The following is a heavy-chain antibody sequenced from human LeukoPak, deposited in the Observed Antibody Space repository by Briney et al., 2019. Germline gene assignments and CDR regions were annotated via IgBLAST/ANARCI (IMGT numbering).Heavy chain of an antibody. J-gene: IGHJ3*02. CDR2: IYYSGST. Sequence: PSETLSLTCTVSGASISSYYWGWIRQPPGKGLEWIGSIYYSGSTYYNPSLKSRVTISVDTSKNQFSLKLSSVTAADTAVYYCAGTYYYDSSGYWNDAFDIWGQGTMVTVSS. D-gene: IGHD3-22*01. CDR1: GASISSYY. V-gene: IGHV4-39*01. CDR3: AGTYYYDSSGYWNDAFDI.